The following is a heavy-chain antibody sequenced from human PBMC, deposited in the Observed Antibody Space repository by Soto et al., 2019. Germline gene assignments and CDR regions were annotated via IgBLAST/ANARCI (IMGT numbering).Heavy chain of an antibody. Sequence: GASVKVSCKASGYTFTGYYMHWVRQAPGQGLEWMGWINPNSGGTNYAQKFQGRVTMTRDTSISTAYMELSRLRSDDTAVYYCARELYITGTPNPHGMDVWGQGTMVTSP. D-gene: IGHD1-20*01. CDR1: GYTFTGYY. J-gene: IGHJ6*02. CDR3: ARELYITGTPNPHGMDV. V-gene: IGHV1-2*02. CDR2: INPNSGGT.